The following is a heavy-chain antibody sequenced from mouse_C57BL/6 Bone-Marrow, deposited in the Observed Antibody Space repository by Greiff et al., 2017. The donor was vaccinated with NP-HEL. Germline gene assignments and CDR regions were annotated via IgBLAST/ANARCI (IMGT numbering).Heavy chain of an antibody. Sequence: EVKVVESGAELVRPGASVKLSCTASGFNIKDDYMHWVKQRPEQGLEWIGWIDPENGDTEYASKFQGKATITAYTSSNTAYLQLSSLTSEDTAVYYCTTGDYWGQGTTLTVSS. J-gene: IGHJ2*01. CDR3: TTGDY. CDR1: GFNIKDDY. V-gene: IGHV14-4*01. CDR2: IDPENGDT.